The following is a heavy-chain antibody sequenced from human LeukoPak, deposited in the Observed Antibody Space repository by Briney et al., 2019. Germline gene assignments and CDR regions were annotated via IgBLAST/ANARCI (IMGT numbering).Heavy chain of an antibody. J-gene: IGHJ3*01. CDR1: GYSFTTYW. CDR2: IYPGDSDT. V-gene: IGHV5-51*01. Sequence: GESLKISCKGSGYSFTTYWIGWVRQMPGKGLEWMGIIYPGDSDTTYSPSFQGQVTISADKSISTAYLQWSSLKASDSAMYYCGRIPAAGSLKGSFDVWGQGTMVTVSS. D-gene: IGHD6-13*01. CDR3: GRIPAAGSLKGSFDV.